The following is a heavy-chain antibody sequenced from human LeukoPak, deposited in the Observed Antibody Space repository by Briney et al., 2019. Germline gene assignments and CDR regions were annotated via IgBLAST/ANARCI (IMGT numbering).Heavy chain of an antibody. V-gene: IGHV3-21*01. CDR1: RFTFSTYT. D-gene: IGHD6-13*01. J-gene: IGHJ4*02. CDR3: ARIMSSNWYAVD. Sequence: NAGGSLRLSCAASRFTFSTYTMNWVRQAPGKGLEWVSSISSSSSYIYYADSVKGRFTISRDNAKNSLYLQMTSLRAEDTALYYCARIMSSNWYAVDWGQGTLVTVSS. CDR2: ISSSSSYI.